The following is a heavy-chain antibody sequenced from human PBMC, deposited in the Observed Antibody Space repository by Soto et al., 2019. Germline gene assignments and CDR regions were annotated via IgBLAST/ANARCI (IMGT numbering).Heavy chain of an antibody. D-gene: IGHD3-22*01. CDR2: IIPIFGTA. J-gene: IGHJ3*02. Sequence: VPVSCTASVGAFPSYAISWLRQATVPGRGWMGGIIPIFGTANYAQKFQGRVTITADESTSTAYMELSSLRSEDTAVYYCARDPPPDYYDSSGYASDAFDIWGQGTMVTVS. CDR3: ARDPPPDYYDSSGYASDAFDI. V-gene: IGHV1-69*13. CDR1: VGAFPSYA.